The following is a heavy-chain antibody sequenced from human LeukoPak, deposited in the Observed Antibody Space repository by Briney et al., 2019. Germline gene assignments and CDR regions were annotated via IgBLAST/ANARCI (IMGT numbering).Heavy chain of an antibody. V-gene: IGHV4-61*02. J-gene: IGHJ4*02. CDR2: IYTSGST. D-gene: IGHD6-19*01. Sequence: PSETLSLTCTVSGGSISSGSYFWSRIRQSAGKGLEWIGRIYTSGSTNYNPSLKSRVTISVDTSKNQFSLKLSSVTAADTAVYYCAVNLYSSGWYSDYWGQGTLVTVSS. CDR1: GGSISSGSYF. CDR3: AVNLYSSGWYSDY.